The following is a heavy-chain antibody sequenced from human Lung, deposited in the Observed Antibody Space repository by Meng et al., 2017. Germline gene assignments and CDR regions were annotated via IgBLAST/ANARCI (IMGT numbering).Heavy chain of an antibody. CDR3: ARGQKGYFDL. J-gene: IGHJ2*01. V-gene: IGHV4-30-4*01. Sequence: QLQXXHSGXXLVKXSHPXXLTXPGSGXXXSSXXXYWSWIRQPPGKGLEWSGHIYNSGSTYYNPSLKSRITISVDTSKNQFSLKLSSVTAADTAVYYCARGQKGYFDLWGRGTLXTVSS. CDR1: GXXXSSXXXY. CDR2: IYNSGST.